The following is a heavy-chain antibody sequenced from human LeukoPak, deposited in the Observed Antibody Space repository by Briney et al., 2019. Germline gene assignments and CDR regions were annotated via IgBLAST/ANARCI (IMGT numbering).Heavy chain of an antibody. Sequence: SSETLSLTCAVYGGSFSGYYWSWIRQPPGKGLEWIGEINHSGSTNYNPSLKSRVTISVDTSKNQFSLKLSSVTAADTAVYYCASLGIAVAGTGYYFDYWGQGTLITVSS. V-gene: IGHV4-34*01. J-gene: IGHJ4*02. CDR3: ASLGIAVAGTGYYFDY. D-gene: IGHD6-19*01. CDR2: INHSGST. CDR1: GGSFSGYY.